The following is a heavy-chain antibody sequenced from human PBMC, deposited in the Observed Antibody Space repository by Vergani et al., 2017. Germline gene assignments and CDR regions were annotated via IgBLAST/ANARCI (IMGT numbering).Heavy chain of an antibody. CDR1: GFTFSSYE. CDR3: ARDPANFDY. Sequence: EVQLVESGGGLVQPGGSLRLSCAASGFTFSSYEMNWVRQAPGKGLEWVSYISSSGSTIYYADSVKGRFTISRDNAKNSLYLQMNILRAEDTAVYYCARDPANFDYWGQGTLVTVSS. V-gene: IGHV3-48*03. CDR2: ISSSGSTI. J-gene: IGHJ4*02.